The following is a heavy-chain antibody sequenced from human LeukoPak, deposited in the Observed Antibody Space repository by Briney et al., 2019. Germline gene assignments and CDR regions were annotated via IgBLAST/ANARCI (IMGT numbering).Heavy chain of an antibody. CDR1: GYTFTSYG. V-gene: IGHV1-18*01. J-gene: IGHJ4*02. CDR3: ARGGPFPSSSSSMEYYLDY. Sequence: ASVKVSCKASGYTFTSYGISWVRQAPGQGLEWMGWISAYNGNTNYAQKLQVRVTMTTDTSTSTAYMELRSLRSDDTAVYYCARGGPFPSSSSSMEYYLDYWGQGTLVTVSS. D-gene: IGHD6-6*01. CDR2: ISAYNGNT.